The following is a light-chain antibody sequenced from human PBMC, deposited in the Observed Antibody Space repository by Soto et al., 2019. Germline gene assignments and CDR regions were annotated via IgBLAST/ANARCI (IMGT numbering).Light chain of an antibody. CDR1: QSTSSR. CDR3: QQYTGYST. Sequence: QMTQSPSSLSASLGDRVTITCRASQSTSSRLAWYQQKPGKAPKLLIYDASTLESGVPSRFSGSGSGTEFTLTISSLQPDDFATYYCQQYTGYSTFGQVTKVDIK. CDR2: DAS. J-gene: IGKJ1*01. V-gene: IGKV1-5*01.